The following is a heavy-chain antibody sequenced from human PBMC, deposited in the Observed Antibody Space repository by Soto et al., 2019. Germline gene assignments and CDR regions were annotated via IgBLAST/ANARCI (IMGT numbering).Heavy chain of an antibody. D-gene: IGHD3-9*01. CDR1: GASISGGTYY. J-gene: IGHJ5*02. CDR3: ARCPIDHNWFDP. Sequence: PSETLSLTCTVSGASISGGTYYWTWIRQAPGKGLEWIGHIYDTGSTTYNPSLKSRVTISVDTSNKQFSLRLTSVTAADTALYYCARCPIDHNWFDPWGQGTLVTVSS. V-gene: IGHV4-61*01. CDR2: IYDTGST.